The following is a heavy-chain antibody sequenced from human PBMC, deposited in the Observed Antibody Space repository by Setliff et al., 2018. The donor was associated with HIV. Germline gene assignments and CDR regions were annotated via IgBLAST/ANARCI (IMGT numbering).Heavy chain of an antibody. CDR2: ISDDSDKT. V-gene: IGHV3-23*01. J-gene: IGHJ4*02. D-gene: IGHD3-9*01. CDR1: GFTFGSYA. Sequence: PGGSLRLSCVVSGFTFGSYAMSWVRQAPGKGLEWVSIISDDSDKTYYADSVKGRFTISRDNSQNTLYLQMNSLRAEDTALYYCAKSHYDGLTGYYRDYFDYWGQGTLVTVSS. CDR3: AKSHYDGLTGYYRDYFDY.